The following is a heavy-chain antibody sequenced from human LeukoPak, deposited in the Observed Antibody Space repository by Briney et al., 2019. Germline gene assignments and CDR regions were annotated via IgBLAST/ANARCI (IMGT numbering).Heavy chain of an antibody. J-gene: IGHJ4*02. CDR3: ARDGRRGYSYGYEDY. CDR2: INSDGSST. V-gene: IGHV3-74*01. CDR1: GFTFSSYW. D-gene: IGHD5-18*01. Sequence: PGGSLRLSCAASGFTFSSYWMHWVRQAPGKGLVWVSRINSDGSSTSYADSVKGRFTISRDNAKNTLYLQMNSLRAEDTAVYYCARDGRRGYSYGYEDYWGQGTLVTVSS.